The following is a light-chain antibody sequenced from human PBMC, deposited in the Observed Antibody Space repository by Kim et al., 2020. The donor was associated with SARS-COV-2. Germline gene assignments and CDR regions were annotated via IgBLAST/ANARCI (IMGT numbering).Light chain of an antibody. V-gene: IGLV3-21*04. CDR2: YDT. J-gene: IGLJ2*01. CDR1: NIGSKR. Sequence: APGQKARITRGGNNIGSKRVHWYQQKPGQAPVVGIYYDTDRPSGIPERISGSNSGNTATLTISRVEAGDEADYYCQVWDSSGDHVVFGGGTKLTVL. CDR3: QVWDSSGDHVV.